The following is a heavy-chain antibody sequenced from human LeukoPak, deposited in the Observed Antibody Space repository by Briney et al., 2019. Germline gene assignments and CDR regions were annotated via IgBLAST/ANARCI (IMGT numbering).Heavy chain of an antibody. Sequence: GMSLRLSCAASGFTFSTYAIHWVRQAPGKGLEWVAIISNDGNNKYYADSVKGRFTISRDNSDNTLFLQMNNLGLEDTAMYYCVCDLGQNEDYYYMDVWGKGTTVTVSS. CDR1: GFTFSTYA. CDR3: VCDLGQNEDYYYMDV. V-gene: IGHV3-30*01. J-gene: IGHJ6*03. CDR2: ISNDGNNK.